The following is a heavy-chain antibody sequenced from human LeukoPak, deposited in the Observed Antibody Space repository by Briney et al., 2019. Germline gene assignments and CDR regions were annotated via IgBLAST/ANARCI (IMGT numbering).Heavy chain of an antibody. V-gene: IGHV4-38-2*02. Sequence: SETLSLTCTVSGYSISGGYYWGWIRQPPGKGLEWIGTIYYSGSTYYNPSLKSRVTISVDTSENQFSLQLSYVTAADTAMNYCASSRDYYAMDVWGQGTTVTVSS. D-gene: IGHD5-24*01. CDR1: GYSISGGYY. J-gene: IGHJ6*02. CDR3: ASSRDYYAMDV. CDR2: IYYSGST.